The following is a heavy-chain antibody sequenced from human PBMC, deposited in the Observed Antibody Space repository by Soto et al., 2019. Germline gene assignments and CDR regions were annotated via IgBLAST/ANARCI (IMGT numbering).Heavy chain of an antibody. CDR2: IIPIFGTT. V-gene: IGHV1-69*06. CDR1: GGTFSSYA. J-gene: IGHJ4*02. CDR3: ARAVTAGVDY. D-gene: IGHD1-26*01. Sequence: SVKVSCKASGGTFSSYAISWVRQAPGQGLEWMGGIIPIFGTTDYAQKFQGRVTMTADKSTSTAYMELSSLTSEDTAFYYCARAVTAGVDYWAQGTLATFSS.